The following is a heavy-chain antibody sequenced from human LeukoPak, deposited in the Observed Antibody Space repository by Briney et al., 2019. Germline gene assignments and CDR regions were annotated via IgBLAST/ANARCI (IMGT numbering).Heavy chain of an antibody. CDR1: GFSVSNNY. Sequence: PGGSLRLSCAASGFSVSNNYMSWVRQAPGKGLEWVSVIYSGGSTFYADSVKGRFTISRDNAKNTLYLQMNSLRAEDTAVYYCARGRAGNYYNHNDYWGQGTLVTVSS. D-gene: IGHD3-10*01. V-gene: IGHV3-66*01. CDR3: ARGRAGNYYNHNDY. CDR2: IYSGGST. J-gene: IGHJ4*01.